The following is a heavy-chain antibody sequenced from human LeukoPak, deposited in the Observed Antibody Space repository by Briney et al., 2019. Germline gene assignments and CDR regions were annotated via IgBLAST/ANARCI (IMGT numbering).Heavy chain of an antibody. CDR3: ARDNYKDY. CDR2: INPNSGGT. J-gene: IGHJ4*02. Sequence: ASVKVSCKTSGYTFTGYYIHWVRQAPGQGLEWMGWINPNSGGTNYAQKFQGRVTMTRDTSISTAYMDLSRLRSDDTAAYYCARDNYKDYWGQGTLVTVSS. V-gene: IGHV1-2*02. CDR1: GYTFTGYY. D-gene: IGHD4-11*01.